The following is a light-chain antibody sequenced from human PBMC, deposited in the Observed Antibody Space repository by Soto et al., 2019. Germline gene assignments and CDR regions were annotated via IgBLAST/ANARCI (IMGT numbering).Light chain of an antibody. V-gene: IGKV1-5*01. CDR3: QQYSTYSWT. Sequence: DIQMTQSACTLSASVGHRDTITCRASQSISSWLAWYQQKPGKAPKLLIYDASSLESGVPSGLSGSGSGTEFTLTISSQQPDDFATYYCQQYSTYSWTFGQGTKVEIK. J-gene: IGKJ1*01. CDR2: DAS. CDR1: QSISSW.